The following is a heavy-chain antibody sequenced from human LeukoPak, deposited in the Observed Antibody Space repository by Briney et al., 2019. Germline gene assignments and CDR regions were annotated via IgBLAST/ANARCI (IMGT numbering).Heavy chain of an antibody. Sequence: SLRLSCAASGFTFSDYYMSWIRQAPGKGLGWVSYISSSGSTIYYADSVKGRFTISRDNAKNSLYLQMNSLRAEDTAVYYCARDLRMVRGVTDAFDIWGQGTMVTVSS. CDR2: ISSSGSTI. V-gene: IGHV3-11*04. D-gene: IGHD3-10*01. J-gene: IGHJ3*02. CDR1: GFTFSDYY. CDR3: ARDLRMVRGVTDAFDI.